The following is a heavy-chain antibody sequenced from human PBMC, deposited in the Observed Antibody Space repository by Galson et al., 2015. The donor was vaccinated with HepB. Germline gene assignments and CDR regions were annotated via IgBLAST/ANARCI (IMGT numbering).Heavy chain of an antibody. D-gene: IGHD6-19*01. J-gene: IGHJ4*02. CDR1: GYTFTSYA. CDR3: ARTYIAVAGRCFDY. Sequence: SCKASGYTFTSYATNWVRQAPGHGLEWMGWINTNTGNPTYAQGFTGRFVFSLDTAVSTTYLQINSLKTEDTAVYYCARTYIAVAGRCFDYWGQGTLVTVSS. V-gene: IGHV7-4-1*02. CDR2: INTNTGNP.